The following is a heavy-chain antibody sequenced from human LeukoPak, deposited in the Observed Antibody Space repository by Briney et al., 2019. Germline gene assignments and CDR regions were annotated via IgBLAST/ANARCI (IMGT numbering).Heavy chain of an antibody. CDR3: ARAPVIVGATIFDY. CDR1: GGTFSGYT. Sequence: SVKVSCKASGGTFSGYTISWVRQAPGQGLEWMGRIIPILGIANYAQKFQGRVTITADKSTSTAYMELSSLRSEDTAVYYCARAPVIVGATIFDYWGQGTLVTVSS. CDR2: IIPILGIA. J-gene: IGHJ4*02. V-gene: IGHV1-69*02. D-gene: IGHD1-26*01.